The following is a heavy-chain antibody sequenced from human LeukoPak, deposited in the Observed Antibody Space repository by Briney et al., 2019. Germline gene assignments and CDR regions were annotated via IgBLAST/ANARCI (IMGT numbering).Heavy chain of an antibody. CDR1: GYTFTSYD. V-gene: IGHV1-8*01. D-gene: IGHD2-2*01. CDR3: ARGGDCSSTSCYPYDFDY. CDR2: MNPNSGNT. J-gene: IGHJ4*02. Sequence: ASVKVSCKASGYTFTSYDINWVRQATGQGLEWMGWMNPNSGNTGYAQKFQGRVTMTRNTSISTAYMELSSLRSEDTAVYYCARGGDCSSTSCYPYDFDYWGQGTLVTVSS.